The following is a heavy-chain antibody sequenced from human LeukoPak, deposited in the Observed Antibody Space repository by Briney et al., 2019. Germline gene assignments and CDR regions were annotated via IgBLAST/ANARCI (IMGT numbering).Heavy chain of an antibody. CDR1: GYTFTSD. CDR3: ARGAVSRDCSGGSCYHFDI. J-gene: IGHJ3*02. CDR2: MNPSSGNT. D-gene: IGHD2-15*01. Sequence: ASVKVSCKASGYTFTSDINWVRQATGQGLEWMGWMNPSSGNTDYAPKFQGRVTMTRDISIRTAYMELSSLRSEDTAVYYCARGAVSRDCSGGSCYHFDIWGQGTMVTVSS. V-gene: IGHV1-8*01.